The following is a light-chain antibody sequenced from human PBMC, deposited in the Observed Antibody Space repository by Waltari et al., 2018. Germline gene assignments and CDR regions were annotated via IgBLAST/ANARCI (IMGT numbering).Light chain of an antibody. CDR2: DAS. CDR1: QSVSSF. Sequence: EIVLTQSPTTLSLSPGERATLSCRASQSVSSFLAWYQHKPGQAPRLLIYDASNRATGIPARFSGSGSGTDFTLTISSXXXEDFAVYYCQQRSNWPKITFGQGTRLEIK. V-gene: IGKV3-11*01. CDR3: QQRSNWPKIT. J-gene: IGKJ5*01.